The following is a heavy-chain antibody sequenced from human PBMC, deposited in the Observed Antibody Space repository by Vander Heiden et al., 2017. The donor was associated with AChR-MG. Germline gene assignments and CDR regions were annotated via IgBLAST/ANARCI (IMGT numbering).Heavy chain of an antibody. CDR1: GFTFSSYA. V-gene: IGHV3-23*01. Sequence: EVQLLEPGGGSVQPGGWLRLSCAGSGFTFSSYAMCWVRQAPGKGLEWVSGISGGGGTTYHADSVKGRFTISRDNSKNTRYLKMNSLRAEDTAVYYCAKDRGGGYGSGISYYWGQGTLVTVSS. CDR2: ISGGGGTT. CDR3: AKDRGGGYGSGISYY. D-gene: IGHD3-10*01. J-gene: IGHJ4*02.